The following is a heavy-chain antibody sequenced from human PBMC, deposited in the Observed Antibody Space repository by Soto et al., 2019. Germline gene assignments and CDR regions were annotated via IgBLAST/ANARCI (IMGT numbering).Heavy chain of an antibody. Sequence: PSETLSLTCTVSGGSISSGGYYWSWIRQHPGKGLEWIGYIYYSGSTYYNPSLKSRVTISVDTSKNQFSLKLSSVTAADTAVYYCATGTIIWFGQLYVYYYGMDVWGQGTTVTVSS. CDR1: GGSISSGGYY. CDR2: IYYSGST. V-gene: IGHV4-31*03. J-gene: IGHJ6*02. D-gene: IGHD3-10*01. CDR3: ATGTIIWFGQLYVYYYGMDV.